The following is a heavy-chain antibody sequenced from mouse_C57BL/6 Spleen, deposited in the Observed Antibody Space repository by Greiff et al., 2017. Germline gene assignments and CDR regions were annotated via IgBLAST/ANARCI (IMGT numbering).Heavy chain of an antibody. CDR2: ISDGGSYT. CDR3: ARATTGSSWFAY. CDR1: GFTFSSYA. V-gene: IGHV5-4*03. D-gene: IGHD1-1*01. Sequence: DVMLVESGGGLVKPGGSLKLSCAASGFTFSSYAMSWVRQTPEKRLEWVATISDGGSYTYYPDNVKGRFTISRDNAKNNLYLQMSHLKSEDTAMYYCARATTGSSWFAYWGQGTLVTVSA. J-gene: IGHJ3*01.